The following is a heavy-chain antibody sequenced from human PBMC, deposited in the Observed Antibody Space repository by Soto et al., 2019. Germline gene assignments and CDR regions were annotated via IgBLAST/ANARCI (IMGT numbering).Heavy chain of an antibody. CDR3: AKDWGHRFASDSSYFDY. CDR2: ISHDGTTK. J-gene: IGHJ4*02. CDR1: GFTFSNYG. D-gene: IGHD3-16*01. V-gene: IGHV3-30*18. Sequence: QVQLVDSGGGVVQPGRSLRLSCTASGFTFSNYGMHWVRQAPGKGLEWVAVISHDGTTKSYADSVKGRFTISRDNSRNTLFLQMSGLRTDDTAVYYCAKDWGHRFASDSSYFDYWGQGTRVTVSS.